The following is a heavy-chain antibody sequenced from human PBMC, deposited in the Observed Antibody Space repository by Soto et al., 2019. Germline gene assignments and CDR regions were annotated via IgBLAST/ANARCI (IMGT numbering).Heavy chain of an antibody. Sequence: GSLRHSCSASGFTFSSYAMHWVRQAPGKGLEYVSAISSNGGSTYYADSVKGRFTISRDNSKNTLYLQMSSLRAEDTAVYYCVRGPGRIVVASPELLGYYYTGMDVWGQLPTVTVTS. CDR2: ISSNGGST. V-gene: IGHV3-64D*08. CDR3: VRGPGRIVVASPELLGYYYTGMDV. CDR1: GFTFSSYA. D-gene: IGHD1-26*01. J-gene: IGHJ6*02.